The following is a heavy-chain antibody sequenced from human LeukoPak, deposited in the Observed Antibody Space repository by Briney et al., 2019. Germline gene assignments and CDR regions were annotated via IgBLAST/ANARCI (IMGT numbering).Heavy chain of an antibody. CDR3: AKGRNWFGP. J-gene: IGHJ5*02. CDR1: GDSFSGHY. V-gene: IGHV4-4*08. Sequence: PSETLSLTCSVSGDSFSGHYWTWIRQTPGEGLQWIGFICTAGTTKYNPSFKSRVTISIDMSQNQFSLTLDSVTAADTAVYFCAKGRNWFGPWGQGTLVTVSS. CDR2: ICTAGTT.